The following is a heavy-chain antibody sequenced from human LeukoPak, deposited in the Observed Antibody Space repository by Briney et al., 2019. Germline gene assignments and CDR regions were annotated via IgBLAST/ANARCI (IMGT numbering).Heavy chain of an antibody. CDR2: VSYDGSNK. V-gene: IGHV3-30-3*01. J-gene: IGHJ4*02. Sequence: GGSLRLSCAASRFTFSDYSMHWVRQAPGKGLEWVAVVSYDGSNKYYADSVKGRFTISRDNSKNTLYLQMNSLRAEDTAVYYCASNYFDSDGYYWGFDYWGQGTLVTVSS. CDR3: ASNYFDSDGYYWGFDY. D-gene: IGHD3-22*01. CDR1: RFTFSDYS.